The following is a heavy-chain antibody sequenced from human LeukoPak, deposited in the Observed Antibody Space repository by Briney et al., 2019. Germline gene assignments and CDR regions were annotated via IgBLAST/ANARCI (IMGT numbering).Heavy chain of an antibody. V-gene: IGHV3-21*06. CDR2: ISSSSIYI. J-gene: IGHJ4*02. CDR3: AREGAKDDDFWSGYYNPHY. CDR1: GFAFSNYS. D-gene: IGHD3-3*01. Sequence: GGSLRLSCVPSGFAFSNYSLSWVRQAPGKGLEWVSSISSSSIYIYYADSVKGRFTISRDNGKSSLYLQMNSLRAEDTAIYYCAREGAKDDDFWSGYYNPHYWGQGTLVTVSS.